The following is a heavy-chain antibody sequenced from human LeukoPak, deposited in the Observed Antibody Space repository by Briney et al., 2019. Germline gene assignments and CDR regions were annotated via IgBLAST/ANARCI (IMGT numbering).Heavy chain of an antibody. J-gene: IGHJ4*02. CDR2: IIPIFGTA. Sequence: SVKVSCKASGGTFSSYAISWVRQAPGQGLEWMGGIIPIFGTANYAQKFQGRVTITADESTSTAYMELSSLRSEDTAVYYCARGPDYYDSSGYYDYWGQGTLVTVSS. V-gene: IGHV1-69*01. CDR3: ARGPDYYDSSGYYDY. D-gene: IGHD3-22*01. CDR1: GGTFSSYA.